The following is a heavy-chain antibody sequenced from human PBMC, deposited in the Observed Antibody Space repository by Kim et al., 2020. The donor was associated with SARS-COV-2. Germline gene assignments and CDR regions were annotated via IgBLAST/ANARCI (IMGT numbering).Heavy chain of an antibody. CDR1: GGSISSSSYY. CDR2: IYYSGST. J-gene: IGHJ6*03. Sequence: SETLSLTCTVSGGSISSSSYYWGWIRQPPGKGLEWIGSIYYSGSTYYNPSLKSRVTISVDTSKNQFSLKLSSVTAADTAVYYCASLYSGYDSFHYYYYMDVWGKGTTVTVSS. CDR3: ASLYSGYDSFHYYYYMDV. V-gene: IGHV4-39*01. D-gene: IGHD5-12*01.